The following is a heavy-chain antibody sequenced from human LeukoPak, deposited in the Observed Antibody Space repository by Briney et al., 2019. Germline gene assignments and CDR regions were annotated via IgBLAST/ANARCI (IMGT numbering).Heavy chain of an antibody. V-gene: IGHV1-69*05. CDR1: GGTFSSYA. J-gene: IGHJ4*02. D-gene: IGHD6-6*01. CDR2: IIPIFGTA. CDR3: ARHRQQLVRGFDY. Sequence: GASVKVSCKASGGTFSSYAISWVRQAPGQGLEWMGGIIPIFGTANYAQKFQGRVTITTDESTSTAYMELSSLRSEDTAVYYCARHRQQLVRGFDYWGQGTLVTVSS.